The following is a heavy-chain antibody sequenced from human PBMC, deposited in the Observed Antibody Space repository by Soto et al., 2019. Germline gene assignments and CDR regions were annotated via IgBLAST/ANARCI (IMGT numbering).Heavy chain of an antibody. D-gene: IGHD2-2*01. CDR3: AKGYCSSTSCYGTLTVHYYYYMYV. CDR2: KSYDGSNK. V-gene: IGHV3-30*18. CDR1: GFTFSSYG. Sequence: QVQLVESGEGVVQPGRSLRLSCAASGFTFSSYGMHWVRQAPGKGLEWVAVKSYDGSNKYYADSVKGRFTISRDNSKNTLYLQMNSLRAEDTAVYYCAKGYCSSTSCYGTLTVHYYYYMYVWGKGTTVTVSS. J-gene: IGHJ6*03.